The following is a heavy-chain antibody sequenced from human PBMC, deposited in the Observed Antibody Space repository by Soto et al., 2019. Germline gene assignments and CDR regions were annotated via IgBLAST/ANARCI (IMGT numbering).Heavy chain of an antibody. CDR1: GFTFSNAW. J-gene: IGHJ4*02. V-gene: IGHV3-15*01. CDR3: TTDYSAYSYLIDY. Sequence: GGSLRLSCAASGFTFSNAWMSWVRQAPGKGLEWVGRIKSKTDGGTTDYAAPVKGRFTISRDDSKNTLYLQMNSLKTEDTAVYYCTTDYSAYSYLIDYWGQGTLVTVSS. D-gene: IGHD5-18*01. CDR2: IKSKTDGGTT.